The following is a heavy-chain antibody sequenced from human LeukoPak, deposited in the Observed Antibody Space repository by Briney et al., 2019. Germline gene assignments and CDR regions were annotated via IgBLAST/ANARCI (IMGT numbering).Heavy chain of an antibody. J-gene: IGHJ5*02. CDR3: AKGYCSSTSCPTGA. CDR2: ISGSGGST. V-gene: IGHV3-23*01. D-gene: IGHD2-2*01. CDR1: GFTFSSYA. Sequence: PGGSLRLSCAASGFTFSSYAMSWVRQAPGKGLEWVSAISGSGGSTYYAASAKGRFSISRDNSKNTLYLQMNSLRAEDTAVYYCAKGYCSSTSCPTGAWGQGTLVTVSS.